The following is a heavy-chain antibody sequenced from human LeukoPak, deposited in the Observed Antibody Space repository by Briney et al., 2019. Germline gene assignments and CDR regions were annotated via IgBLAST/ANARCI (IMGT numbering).Heavy chain of an antibody. Sequence: GGSLRLSCAASGFTVSNNYMSWVRQAPGKGLEWVSVIYGGGSTYYADSVKGRFTISRDNSKNTLCLQMNTLRAEDTAVYYCARRYSSSWYADYWGQGTLVTVSS. D-gene: IGHD6-13*01. J-gene: IGHJ4*02. V-gene: IGHV3-66*01. CDR1: GFTVSNNY. CDR2: IYGGGST. CDR3: ARRYSSSWYADY.